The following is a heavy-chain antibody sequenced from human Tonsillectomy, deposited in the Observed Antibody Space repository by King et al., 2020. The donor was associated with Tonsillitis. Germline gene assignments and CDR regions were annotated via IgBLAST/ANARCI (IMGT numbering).Heavy chain of an antibody. J-gene: IGHJ3*02. CDR2: IRTKANSYAT. CDR3: TTVYIVAHDAFDM. Sequence: VQLVESGGGLVQPGGSLKLSCAASGFTFSGSAMHWVRQASGKGLEWVCRIRTKANSYATAYAASVKGRFTISRDDSKNTAYLQMSSLKTEDAAVYYCTTVYIVAHDAFDMWGQGTMVTVSS. V-gene: IGHV3-73*02. D-gene: IGHD5-12*01. CDR1: GFTFSGSA.